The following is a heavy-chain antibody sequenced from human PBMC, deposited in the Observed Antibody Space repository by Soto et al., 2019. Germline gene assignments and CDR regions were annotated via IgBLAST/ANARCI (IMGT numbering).Heavy chain of an antibody. Sequence: QVQLVQSGAEVKKPGSPVKVSCKASGGLFSSYAISWVRQAPGQGLEWMGRVTVVLGLANYAQKFQGRLTISADKSTNTAYMNLTTLTSEDTAIYYCARDRCSSTGCARGNWYFDLWGRGTLVTVSS. D-gene: IGHD2-2*01. CDR3: ARDRCSSTGCARGNWYFDL. J-gene: IGHJ2*01. CDR2: VTVVLGLA. CDR1: GGLFSSYA. V-gene: IGHV1-69*04.